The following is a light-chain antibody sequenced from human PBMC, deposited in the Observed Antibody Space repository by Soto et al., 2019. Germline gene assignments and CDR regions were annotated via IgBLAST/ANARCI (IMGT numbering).Light chain of an antibody. CDR2: DVT. Sequence: QSALTQPASVSGSPGQSVTIACTGTSSDIGTYKYVSWYQHHPGKVPQLLIYDVTKRPSGVPDRFSGSKSDNTASLTISGLQADDEADYYCCSYAGSYTYVFGTGTKLTVL. V-gene: IGLV2-11*01. J-gene: IGLJ1*01. CDR1: SSDIGTYKY. CDR3: CSYAGSYTYV.